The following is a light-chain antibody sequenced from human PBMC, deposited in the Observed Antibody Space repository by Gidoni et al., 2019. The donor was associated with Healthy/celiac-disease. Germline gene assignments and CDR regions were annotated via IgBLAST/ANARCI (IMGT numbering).Light chain of an antibody. Sequence: EIVMTQSPATLSVSPGERATLSCRASQSVSSNLAWYQQKPGQAPRLLIYGASTRATGIPARFRCSGSGTEFTLTISRLQSEDFAVSYCQQYNNWPRTFGHGTRLEIK. V-gene: IGKV3-15*01. CDR3: QQYNNWPRT. CDR1: QSVSSN. CDR2: GAS. J-gene: IGKJ5*01.